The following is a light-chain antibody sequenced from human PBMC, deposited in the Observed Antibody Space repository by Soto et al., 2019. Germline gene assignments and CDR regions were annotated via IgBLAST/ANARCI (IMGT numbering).Light chain of an antibody. CDR3: SSYTISSTYV. CDR2: EVT. Sequence: QSALTQPASVSASPGQSITISCTGTSSDVGTYDDVSWYRQHPGKGRKLLIYEVTNRPSGVSNRFSGSKSGNTASLTISGLQAEDEADYYCSSYTISSTYVFGSGTKLTVL. CDR1: SSDVGTYDD. V-gene: IGLV2-14*01. J-gene: IGLJ1*01.